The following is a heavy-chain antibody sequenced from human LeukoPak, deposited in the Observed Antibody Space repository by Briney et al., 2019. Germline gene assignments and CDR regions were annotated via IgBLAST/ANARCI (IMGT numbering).Heavy chain of an antibody. CDR3: ARVLTYYDILTGYSHGYNWFDP. CDR1: GGSINSY. J-gene: IGHJ5*02. CDR2: ISGSGTI. V-gene: IGHV4-4*07. D-gene: IGHD3-9*01. Sequence: PSETLSLTCIVSGGSINSYWSWIRQPAGKGLEWIGRISGSGTITYNPALQSRLTISIDTSKNQFSLKLMSVTAADTTVYYCARVLTYYDILTGYSHGYNWFDPWGQGTLVTVSS.